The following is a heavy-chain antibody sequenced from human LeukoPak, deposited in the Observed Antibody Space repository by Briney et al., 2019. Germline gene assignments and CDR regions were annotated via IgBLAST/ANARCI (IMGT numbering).Heavy chain of an antibody. Sequence: GRSLRLSCAASGFTFSSYAMHWVRQAPGKGLEWVAVISYDGSNKYYADSVKGRFTMSRDNSKNTLYLQMNSLRAEDTAVYYCARDRSSSWLWTYHYYGMDVWGQGTTVTVSS. CDR2: ISYDGSNK. D-gene: IGHD6-13*01. V-gene: IGHV3-30-3*01. CDR3: ARDRSSSWLWTYHYYGMDV. J-gene: IGHJ6*02. CDR1: GFTFSSYA.